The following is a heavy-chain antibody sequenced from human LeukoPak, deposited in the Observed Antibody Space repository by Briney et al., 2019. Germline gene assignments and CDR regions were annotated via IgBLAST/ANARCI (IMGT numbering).Heavy chain of an antibody. D-gene: IGHD3-9*01. Sequence: SGGSLRLSCAASGFTFSSYWMSWVRQAPGKGLEWVANIKQDGSEKYYVDSVKGRFTISRDNAKNSLYLQMNSLRAEDTAVYYCARDLWLMSYYDILTGYYNEDYWGQGTLVTVSS. CDR1: GFTFSSYW. CDR2: IKQDGSEK. V-gene: IGHV3-7*01. CDR3: ARDLWLMSYYDILTGYYNEDY. J-gene: IGHJ4*02.